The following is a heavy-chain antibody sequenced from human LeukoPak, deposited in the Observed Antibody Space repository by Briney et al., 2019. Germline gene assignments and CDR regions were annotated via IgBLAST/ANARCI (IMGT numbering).Heavy chain of an antibody. V-gene: IGHV1-2*06. CDR3: ARDPSAGSPHGWFDP. CDR1: GYTLTGYD. Sequence: GASVKVSCQASGYTLTGYDMHWVRQAPGQGLEWMGRINPNSGDTNYAQNFQGRVTMTRDTSISTVYMELSRLRSDDTAVYYCARDPSAGSPHGWFDPWGQGTLVTVSP. CDR2: INPNSGDT. J-gene: IGHJ5*02. D-gene: IGHD2-15*01.